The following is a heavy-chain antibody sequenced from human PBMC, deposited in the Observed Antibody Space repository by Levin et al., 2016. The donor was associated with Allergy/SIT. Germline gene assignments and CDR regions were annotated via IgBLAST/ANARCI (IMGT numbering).Heavy chain of an antibody. J-gene: IGHJ4*02. D-gene: IGHD3-10*01. CDR1: GASISSSSYY. CDR2: IYYVGTT. CDR3: ARQGYYGSGTYDDY. V-gene: IGHV4-39*01. Sequence: SETLSLTCTVSGASISSSSYYWGWIRQPPGKGLEWIGMIYYVGTTYYNPSLKSRVTISVDSSRSQFSLRLSSVTAADTAVYYCARQGYYGSGTYDDYWGQGTLVTVSS.